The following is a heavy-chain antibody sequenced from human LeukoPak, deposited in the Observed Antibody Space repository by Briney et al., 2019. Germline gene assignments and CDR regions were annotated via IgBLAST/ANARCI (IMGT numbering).Heavy chain of an antibody. CDR2: ISGSGDKT. J-gene: IGHJ3*01. CDR1: GFVFSSYV. V-gene: IGHV3-23*01. CDR3: AIGERFIDAFEF. Sequence: GGSLRLSCAASGFVFSSYVMTWVRQAPGKGLEWVSGISGSGDKTYYADSVTGRFTISRDNSKDTLYLQMNSLRADDTAVYYCAIGERFIDAFEFWGQGTMVTVSS.